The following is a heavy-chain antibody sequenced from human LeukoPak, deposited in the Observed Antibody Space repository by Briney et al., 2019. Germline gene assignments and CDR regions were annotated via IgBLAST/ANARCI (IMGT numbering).Heavy chain of an antibody. V-gene: IGHV5-51*01. D-gene: IGHD3-22*01. CDR1: GYSFTSYW. CDR3: ARGWEDYYDSSADNGDAFDI. Sequence: PGESLKISCKGSGYSFTSYWLGWVRQMPGKGLEWMGIIYPGDSDTRYSPSFQGQVTISADKSISTAYLQWSSLKASDTAMYYCARGWEDYYDSSADNGDAFDIWGQGTMVTVSS. J-gene: IGHJ3*02. CDR2: IYPGDSDT.